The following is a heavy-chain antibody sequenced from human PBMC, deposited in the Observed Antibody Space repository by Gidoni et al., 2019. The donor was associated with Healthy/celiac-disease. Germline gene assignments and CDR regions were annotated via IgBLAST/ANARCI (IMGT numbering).Heavy chain of an antibody. CDR2: FDPEDGET. V-gene: IGHV1-24*01. J-gene: IGHJ4*02. CDR3: ATGGSCSGGSCYLSFWGY. CDR1: GHSLTELA. Sequence: QVQLAQSGEEVKKPGDSVKVSCKVSGHSLTELATHWVRQAPGKGLEWMGGFDPEDGETIYAQKFQGRVTMTEDTSTDTAYMELGSLRSEDTAVYYCATGGSCSGGSCYLSFWGYWGQGTLVTVSS. D-gene: IGHD2-15*01.